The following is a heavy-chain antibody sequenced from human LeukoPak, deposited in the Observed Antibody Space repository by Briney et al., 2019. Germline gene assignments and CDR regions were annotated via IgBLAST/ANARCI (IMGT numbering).Heavy chain of an antibody. J-gene: IGHJ4*02. V-gene: IGHV3-7*01. CDR3: ARDRGPNTYDY. D-gene: IGHD3-10*01. Sequence: GGSLRISCAVSGFTFSRYWLGWVRQAPGKGLEWVANMNQDESEKYYVESVKGRFIISRDNAKNSLYLQMNSLRVDDTAVYYCARDRGPNTYDYWGQGTLVTVSS. CDR2: MNQDESEK. CDR1: GFTFSRYW.